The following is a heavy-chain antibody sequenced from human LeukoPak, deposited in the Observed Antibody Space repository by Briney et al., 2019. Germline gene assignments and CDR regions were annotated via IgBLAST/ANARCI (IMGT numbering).Heavy chain of an antibody. CDR2: ISGSGGSA. CDR3: VRLTAAGRRTDFDY. Sequence: GGSLRLSCAASGFTFSSYGMSWVRQAPGKGLEWVSAISGSGGSAYYADSVKGRFTISRDNSKNTLYLQMNSLRTEDTAVYYCVRLTAAGRRTDFDYWGLGTLVTVSS. V-gene: IGHV3-23*01. D-gene: IGHD6-13*01. J-gene: IGHJ4*02. CDR1: GFTFSSYG.